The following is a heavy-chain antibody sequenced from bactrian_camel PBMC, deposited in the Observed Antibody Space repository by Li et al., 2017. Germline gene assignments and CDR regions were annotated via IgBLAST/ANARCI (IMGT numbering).Heavy chain of an antibody. Sequence: HVQLVESGGGSVQAGGSLTLSCTASESTYRSICMAWFRQAPGSQRETVATVDSNGVTKIAGSVKGRFTISKDSSGEPLYLYLDMNSLEPEDTAMYYCAAAPGYITPWYVRNHYNLWGQGTQVTVS. CDR1: ESTYRSIC. J-gene: IGHJ4*01. D-gene: IGHD2*01. CDR2: VDSNGVT. CDR3: AAAPGYITPWYVRNHYNL. V-gene: IGHV3S53*01.